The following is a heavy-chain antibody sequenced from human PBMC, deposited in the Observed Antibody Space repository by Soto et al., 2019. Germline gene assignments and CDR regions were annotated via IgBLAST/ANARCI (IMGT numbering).Heavy chain of an antibody. V-gene: IGHV1-69*01. CDR2: IIPIFGTA. CDR3: ARGEQPVPYYYYGMDV. CDR1: GGTFSSYA. D-gene: IGHD6-6*01. J-gene: IGHJ6*02. Sequence: QVQLVQSGAEVKKPGSSVKVSCKASGGTFSSYAISWVRQAPGQGLEWMGGIIPIFGTANYAQKFQGRVTMTADESTSTADMERSSLRSEDTAVYYCARGEQPVPYYYYGMDVWGQGTTVTVAS.